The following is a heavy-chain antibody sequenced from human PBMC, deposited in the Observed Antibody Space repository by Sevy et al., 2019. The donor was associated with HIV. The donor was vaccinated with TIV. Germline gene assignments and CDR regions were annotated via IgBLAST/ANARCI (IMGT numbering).Heavy chain of an antibody. CDR2: IKSKIDGETT. J-gene: IGHJ4*02. CDR3: ATAPGYYDSAPFDY. Sequence: GGSLRLSCAVSGFTFNNAWMNWVRQAPGTGLQWVGLIKSKIDGETTDYAAPVKGRFTISRDDSKNTLYLQMNSLKIEDTAVYYCATAPGYYDSAPFDYWGPGTLVPVSS. CDR1: GFTFNNAW. V-gene: IGHV3-15*01. D-gene: IGHD3-22*01.